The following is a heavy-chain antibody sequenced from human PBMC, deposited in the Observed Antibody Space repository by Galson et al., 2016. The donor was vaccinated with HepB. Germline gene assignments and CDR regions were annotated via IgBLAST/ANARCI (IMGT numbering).Heavy chain of an antibody. J-gene: IGHJ3*02. CDR1: GFTFRSYS. Sequence: SLRLSCAGSGFTFRSYSMNWVRQAPGKGLEWVSYISRDSSTTHYADSVKGRFTISRDNAQNSLYLQLNSLRDEDTAVYYCARTYSSTWLDAFDIWCQGTMVTVSS. V-gene: IGHV3-48*02. CDR3: ARTYSSTWLDAFDI. D-gene: IGHD6-13*01. CDR2: ISRDSSTT.